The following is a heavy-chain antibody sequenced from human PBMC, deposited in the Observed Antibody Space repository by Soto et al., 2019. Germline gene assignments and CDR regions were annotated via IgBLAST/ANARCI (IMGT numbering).Heavy chain of an antibody. Sequence: GGSLRLSCAASGFTVSSYWMSWVRQAPGKGPEWVAVISYDGSNKYYADSVKGRFTISGDNSKNTLYLQMNSLRAEDTAVYYCAREGLYYYGSGSYLDVWGQGTTVTVSS. CDR1: GFTVSSYW. V-gene: IGHV3-30-3*01. CDR2: ISYDGSNK. CDR3: AREGLYYYGSGSYLDV. J-gene: IGHJ6*02. D-gene: IGHD3-10*01.